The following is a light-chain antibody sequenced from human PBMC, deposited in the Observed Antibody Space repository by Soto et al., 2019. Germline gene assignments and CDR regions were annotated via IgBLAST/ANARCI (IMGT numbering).Light chain of an antibody. CDR1: QSVGSN. J-gene: IGKJ2*01. CDR2: GAS. CDR3: QQYNNWPMYT. V-gene: IGKV3-15*01. Sequence: ETVMTQSPATLSVSPGERATLSCRASQSVGSNLAWYQQKPGQAPRLLIYGASTRATGIPARFSGSGSGTEFTLTISSLRSEDFAVYYCQQYNNWPMYTFGQGTKLEIK.